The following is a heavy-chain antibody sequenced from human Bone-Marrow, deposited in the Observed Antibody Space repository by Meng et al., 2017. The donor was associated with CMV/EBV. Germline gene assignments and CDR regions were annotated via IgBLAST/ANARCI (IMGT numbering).Heavy chain of an antibody. D-gene: IGHD3-10*01. CDR2: IYPGDSDT. Sequence: CKGAGYSLSSYWIGGVRQMSGKGLEWMGTIYPGDSDTRYSPSFEGQVTISTDKSITTAYLQWSSLKASDTAVYYCARRRASGHYFDYWGQGTLVTVSS. CDR1: GYSLSSYW. CDR3: ARRRASGHYFDY. J-gene: IGHJ4*02. V-gene: IGHV5-51*01.